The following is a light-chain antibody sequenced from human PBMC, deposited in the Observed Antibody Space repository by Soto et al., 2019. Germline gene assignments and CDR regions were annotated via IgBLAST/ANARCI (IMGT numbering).Light chain of an antibody. CDR3: QQFSSYPLT. CDR2: DAS. V-gene: IGKV3-20*01. J-gene: IGKJ4*01. Sequence: IVVTQSPVTLSLSPGEGATLSCRXSQTVRKKYLDWYQKKHGKAPRXXIYDASSRATGIPERLSGGGYGTDFTITISRMETEDFAVYYCQQFSSYPLTFGGGTKVDI. CDR1: QTVRKKY.